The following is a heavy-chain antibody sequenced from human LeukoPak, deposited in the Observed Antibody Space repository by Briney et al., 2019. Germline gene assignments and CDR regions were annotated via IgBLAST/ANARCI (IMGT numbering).Heavy chain of an antibody. Sequence: SVKVSCKASGGTFSSYAISWVRQAPGQGLEWMGGIIPIFGIANYAQKFQGRVTITADKSTSTAYMELSSLRSEDMAVYYCAKDVPVRGVIITRSDDYYGMDVWGQGTTVTVSS. CDR1: GGTFSSYA. J-gene: IGHJ6*02. CDR3: AKDVPVRGVIITRSDDYYGMDV. CDR2: IIPIFGIA. V-gene: IGHV1-69*10. D-gene: IGHD3-10*01.